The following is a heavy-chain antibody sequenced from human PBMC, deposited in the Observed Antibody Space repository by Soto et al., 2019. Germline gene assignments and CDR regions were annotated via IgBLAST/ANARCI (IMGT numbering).Heavy chain of an antibody. D-gene: IGHD3-22*01. CDR1: GYTFTGYY. Sequence: QVQLVQSGAEVKKPGASVKVSSKASGYTFTGYYMHWVRQAPGQALEWMGWINPNSGGTNYAQKFQGWVTMTRDTSISTAYMELSRLRSDDTAVYYCARDGPTDSSGYSNWFDPWGQGTLVTVSS. CDR3: ARDGPTDSSGYSNWFDP. J-gene: IGHJ5*02. V-gene: IGHV1-2*04. CDR2: INPNSGGT.